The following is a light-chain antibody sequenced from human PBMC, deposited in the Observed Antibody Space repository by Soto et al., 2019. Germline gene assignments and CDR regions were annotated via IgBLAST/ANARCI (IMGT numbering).Light chain of an antibody. CDR1: QSVRRD. J-gene: IGKJ5*01. CDR2: DAS. CDR3: QQRSDWPRIT. V-gene: IGKV3-11*01. Sequence: EVVLTQSPATLALSPGERATISCRASQSVRRDLAWYQQKPGQAPRLLIYDASNRATGIPVRFSGSGSGTDFTHTISSLEPEDFAVYFCQQRSDWPRITFGQGTRVEIK.